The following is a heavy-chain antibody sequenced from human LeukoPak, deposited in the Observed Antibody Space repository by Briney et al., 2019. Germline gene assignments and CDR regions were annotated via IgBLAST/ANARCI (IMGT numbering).Heavy chain of an antibody. CDR2: IKQDGSEK. CDR3: ARDLGTNDAFDI. CDR1: GFTFISYW. J-gene: IGHJ3*02. Sequence: GGSLRLSCAASGFTFISYWMSWVRQAPGKGLEWVANIKQDGSEKYYVDSVKGRFTISRDNAKNSLYLQMNSLRAEDTAVYYCARDLGTNDAFDIWGQGTMLTVSS. D-gene: IGHD7-27*01. V-gene: IGHV3-7*01.